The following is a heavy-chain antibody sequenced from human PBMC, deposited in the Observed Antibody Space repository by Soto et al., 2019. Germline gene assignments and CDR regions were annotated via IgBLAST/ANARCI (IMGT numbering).Heavy chain of an antibody. Sequence: SETLSLTCTVSGGSISSGGYYWSWIRQPPGKGLEWIGYIYYSGSTNYNPSLKSRVTISVDTSKNQFSLKLSPVTAADTAVYYCARDRGLLWFGTIDYWGQGTLVTVSS. CDR1: GGSISSGGYY. J-gene: IGHJ4*02. V-gene: IGHV4-61*08. CDR3: ARDRGLLWFGTIDY. D-gene: IGHD3-10*01. CDR2: IYYSGST.